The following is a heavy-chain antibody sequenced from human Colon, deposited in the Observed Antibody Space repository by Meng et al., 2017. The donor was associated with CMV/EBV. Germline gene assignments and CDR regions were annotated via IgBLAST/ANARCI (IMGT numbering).Heavy chain of an antibody. V-gene: IGHV1-18*01. J-gene: IGHJ4*02. CDR2: ISPYNGNA. CDR3: ARGPKYYSDINGHHYLY. D-gene: IGHD3-22*01. CDR1: YDFIHSG. Sequence: YDFIHSGITWIRQAPGQGPEWMGWISPYNGNAEYALKFQGRVTMTTDTSTNTAYLELKSLTFDDTAVYFCARGPKYYSDINGHHYLYWGQGTLVTVSS.